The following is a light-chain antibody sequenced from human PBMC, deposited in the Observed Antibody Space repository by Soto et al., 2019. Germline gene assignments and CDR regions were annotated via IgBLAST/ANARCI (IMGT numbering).Light chain of an antibody. CDR3: QQRSNWPPWT. CDR2: DAS. Sequence: EIVLTQSPATLSLSPGERATLSCRASQSISNLLAWYQQKVGQAPRLLIYDASNRATGIPARFSGSGSGTDFTLTISSLEPEDFAVYYCQQRSNWPPWTFGQGTKVEIK. CDR1: QSISNL. V-gene: IGKV3-11*01. J-gene: IGKJ1*01.